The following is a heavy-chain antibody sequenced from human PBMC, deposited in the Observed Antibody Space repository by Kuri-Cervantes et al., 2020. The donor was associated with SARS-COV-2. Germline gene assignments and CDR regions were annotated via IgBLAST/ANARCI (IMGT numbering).Heavy chain of an antibody. CDR1: GFTFSSYW. D-gene: IGHD3-10*01. CDR2: IKQDGSEK. J-gene: IGHJ4*02. CDR3: ARAIALWFGNDY. V-gene: IGHV3-7*05. Sequence: GESLKISCAASGFTFSSYWMSWVRQAPGKGLEWVANIKQDGSEKYYVDSVKGRFTISRDNAKNSLYLQMNSLRAEDTAAYYCARAIALWFGNDYWGQGTLVNVSS.